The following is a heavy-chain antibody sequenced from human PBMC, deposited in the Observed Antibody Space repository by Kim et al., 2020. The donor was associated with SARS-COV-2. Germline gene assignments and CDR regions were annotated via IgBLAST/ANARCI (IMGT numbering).Heavy chain of an antibody. CDR1: GFTFGDYA. CDR2: IRSKAYGGTT. J-gene: IGHJ3*02. D-gene: IGHD6-19*01. V-gene: IGHV3-49*03. CDR3: TRGGSGGYWSPDAFDI. Sequence: GGSLRLSCTASGFTFGDYAMGWFRQAPGKGLEWVGFIRSKAYGGTTEYAASVKGRCTSSRDDSKSIAYLQMNSLKTEDTAVYYCTRGGSGGYWSPDAFDIWVQGTIVTVSS.